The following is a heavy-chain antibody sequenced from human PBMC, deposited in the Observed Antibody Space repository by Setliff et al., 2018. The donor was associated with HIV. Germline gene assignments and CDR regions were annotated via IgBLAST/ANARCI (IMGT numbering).Heavy chain of an antibody. J-gene: IGHJ3*02. CDR1: GGTFSSYS. CDR3: ATDAHVGPFDI. CDR2: IIPIFGTA. V-gene: IGHV1-69*08. Sequence: SVKVSCKASGGTFSSYSISWVRQAPGQGLEWMGRIIPIFGTANYAQTFQGRVTITADKSTSTAYMELSSLRSEDTAVYYCATDAHVGPFDIWGQGTRVTVSS. D-gene: IGHD3-16*01.